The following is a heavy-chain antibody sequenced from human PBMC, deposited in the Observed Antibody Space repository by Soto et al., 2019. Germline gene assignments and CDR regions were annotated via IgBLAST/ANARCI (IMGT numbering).Heavy chain of an antibody. CDR3: ARGVVVAAIWGSNWFDP. J-gene: IGHJ5*02. D-gene: IGHD2-15*01. CDR2: IIPIFGTA. V-gene: IGHV1-69*01. CDR1: GGTFSSYA. Sequence: QVQLVQSGAEVKKPGSSVKVSCKASGGTFSSYAISWVRQAPGQGLEWMGGIIPIFGTANYAQKFQGRVTITADESTSTAYMELSSLRSEDTAVYYCARGVVVAAIWGSNWFDPWGQGTLVTVSS.